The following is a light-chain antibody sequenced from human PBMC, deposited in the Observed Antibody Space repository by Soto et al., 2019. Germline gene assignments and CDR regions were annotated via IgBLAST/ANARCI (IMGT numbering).Light chain of an antibody. CDR2: DAS. V-gene: IGKV3-11*01. CDR1: PSVSSY. CDR3: QQRSNWPYA. J-gene: IGKJ2*01. Sequence: EIVLTQSPATLSLSPGERATLSCRASPSVSSYLAWYQQKPGQAPRLLLYDASNRATGIPARFSGSGSGTDFTLTISSLEPEDFAVDYCQQRSNWPYAFGQGTKLEIK.